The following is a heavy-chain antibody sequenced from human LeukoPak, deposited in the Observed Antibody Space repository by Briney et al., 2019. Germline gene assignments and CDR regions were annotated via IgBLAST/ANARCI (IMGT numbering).Heavy chain of an antibody. D-gene: IGHD4-17*01. V-gene: IGHV3-30*04. CDR3: ARDPDYGDYALFDY. J-gene: IGHJ4*02. CDR1: GFMFSSYA. CDR2: ISYDGTEK. Sequence: GGSLRLSCAASGFMFSSYAVHWVRQAPGKGLEWVALISYDGTEKYYADSVKGRFTISRDNSKNTLYLQMNSLRAEDTAVYYCARDPDYGDYALFDYWGQGTLVTVSS.